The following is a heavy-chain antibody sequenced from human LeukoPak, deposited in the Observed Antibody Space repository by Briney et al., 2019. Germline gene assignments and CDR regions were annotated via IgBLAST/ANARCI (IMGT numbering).Heavy chain of an antibody. D-gene: IGHD1-26*01. CDR1: RGSISSYY. CDR3: ARSNTVGADLSFDS. CDR2: IYCNGRT. J-gene: IGHJ4*02. V-gene: IGHV4-59*01. Sequence: SETLSLTCTVSRGSISSYYWSWIRQPPGKGLEWIGYIYCNGRTNYNPSLKSRFTISVDTSRNQFSLKLSSVTAADTAVYYCARSNTVGADLSFDSWGQGTLVTVSS.